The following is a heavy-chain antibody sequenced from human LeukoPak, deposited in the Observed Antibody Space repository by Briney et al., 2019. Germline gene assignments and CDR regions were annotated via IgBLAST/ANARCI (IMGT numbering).Heavy chain of an antibody. V-gene: IGHV3-48*02. D-gene: IGHD5-12*01. Sequence: PGGSLRLSCAASGFTFSSYSMNWVRQAPGKGLEWVSYISSSSSTIYYADSVKGRFTISRDNAKNSLCLQMNSLRDEDTAVYYCASHSGYDLFGYWGQGTLVTVSS. J-gene: IGHJ4*02. CDR2: ISSSSSTI. CDR1: GFTFSSYS. CDR3: ASHSGYDLFGY.